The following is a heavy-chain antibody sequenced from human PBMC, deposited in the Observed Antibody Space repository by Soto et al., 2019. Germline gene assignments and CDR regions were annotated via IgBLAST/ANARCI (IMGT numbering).Heavy chain of an antibody. Sequence: QVQLVQSGAEVKKPGSSVKVSCKASGGTFSSYTISWVRQAPGQGLEWMGRIIPILGIANYAQKFQGRVTITADKSTSTAYMELSSLRSEDTAVYSCARDPHYYESSGYYDGDYWGQGTLVTVSS. CDR1: GGTFSSYT. D-gene: IGHD3-22*01. CDR2: IIPILGIA. V-gene: IGHV1-69*08. CDR3: ARDPHYYESSGYYDGDY. J-gene: IGHJ4*02.